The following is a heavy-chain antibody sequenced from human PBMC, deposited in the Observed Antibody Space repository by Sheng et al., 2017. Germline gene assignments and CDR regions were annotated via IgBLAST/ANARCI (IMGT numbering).Heavy chain of an antibody. D-gene: IGHD6-6*01. CDR2: IIPILGIA. CDR3: ARVAARGRGYFDY. Sequence: QVQLVQSGAEVKKPGSSVKVSCKASGGTFSSYTISWVRQAPGQGLEWMGRIIPILGIANYAQKFQGRVTITADKSTSTAYMELSSLRSEDTAVYYCARVAARGRGYFDYWGQGTLVTVSS. V-gene: IGHV1-69*02. CDR1: GGTFSSYT. J-gene: IGHJ4*02.